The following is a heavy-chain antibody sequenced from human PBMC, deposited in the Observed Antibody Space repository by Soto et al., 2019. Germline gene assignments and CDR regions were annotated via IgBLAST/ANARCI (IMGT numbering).Heavy chain of an antibody. D-gene: IGHD3-10*01. V-gene: IGHV3-30-3*01. Sequence: GGSLRLSCAASGFTFSSYAMHWVRQAPGKGLEWVAVISYDGSNKYYADSVKGRFTISRDNSKNTLYLQMNSLRAEDTAVYYCAREGLPHYYRSGSVYSDYRGPALLGTLSS. J-gene: IGHJ4*02. CDR1: GFTFSSYA. CDR2: ISYDGSNK. CDR3: AREGLPHYYRSGSVYSDY.